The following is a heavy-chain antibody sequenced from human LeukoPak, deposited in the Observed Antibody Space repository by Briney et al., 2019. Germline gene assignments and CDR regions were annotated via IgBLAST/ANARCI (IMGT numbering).Heavy chain of an antibody. Sequence: GGSLRISCVASGFTFSSYALHWVRQAPGKGLEWVAVISYDGSNKYYADSVRGRFTISRDNSKNTLYLQMNSLRVEDTAVYHCARVDCSGGSCYLRPFDYWGQGTLVTVSS. CDR1: GFTFSSYA. D-gene: IGHD2-15*01. V-gene: IGHV3-30-3*01. J-gene: IGHJ4*02. CDR3: ARVDCSGGSCYLRPFDY. CDR2: ISYDGSNK.